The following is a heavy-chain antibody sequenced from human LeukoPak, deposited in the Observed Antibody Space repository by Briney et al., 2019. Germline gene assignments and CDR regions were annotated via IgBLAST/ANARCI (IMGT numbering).Heavy chain of an antibody. D-gene: IGHD6-13*01. Sequence: SETLSLTCTVSGASITSYFWSWIRQPPGKELEWIGYIYYSVTTDYNPSLKSRVTISLDTSKNQFSLKMYSVTAADTAVYYCARHPDYSSNWKHAFDIWGQGTMVTVSA. CDR3: ARHPDYSSNWKHAFDI. CDR1: GASITSYF. V-gene: IGHV4-59*08. CDR2: IYYSVTT. J-gene: IGHJ3*02.